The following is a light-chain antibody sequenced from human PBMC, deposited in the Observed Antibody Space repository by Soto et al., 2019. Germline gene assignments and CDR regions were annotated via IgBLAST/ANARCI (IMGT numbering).Light chain of an antibody. V-gene: IGLV2-8*01. J-gene: IGLJ2*01. CDR3: SSNAVSNFVV. CDR1: SSDIGSYNY. CDR2: EVN. Sequence: SALTQPPSASGSPGQSVTISCTGTSSDIGSYNYVSWYQQYPGKAPKLMIFEVNKRPSGVPDRFSGSKSGNTASLTVSGLQPEDEADYYCSSNAVSNFVVFGGGTKLTVL.